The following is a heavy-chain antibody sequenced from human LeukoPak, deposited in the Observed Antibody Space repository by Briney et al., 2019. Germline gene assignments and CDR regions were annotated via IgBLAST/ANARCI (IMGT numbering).Heavy chain of an antibody. CDR1: GGSIGSGGYY. V-gene: IGHV4-31*03. Sequence: SETLSLTCSVSGGSIGSGGYYWSWIRQHPGKGLEWIGYIHYSGSTYYNPSLRSRVTISVDTSKNQFSLKLSSVTAADTAVYYCARVRLAARPLGWFDPWGQGTLVTVSS. J-gene: IGHJ5*02. CDR3: ARVRLAARPLGWFDP. D-gene: IGHD6-6*01. CDR2: IHYSGST.